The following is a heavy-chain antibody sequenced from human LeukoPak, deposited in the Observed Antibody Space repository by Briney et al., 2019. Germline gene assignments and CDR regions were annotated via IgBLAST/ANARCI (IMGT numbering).Heavy chain of an antibody. CDR1: GGSFSGYY. CDR2: INHSGST. D-gene: IGHD4-17*01. CDR3: ARGLSWVYRDHHYFDY. Sequence: PSETLSLTCAVYGGSFSGYYWSWIRQPPGKGLEWIGEINHSGSTNYNPSLKSRVAISVDTSKNQFSLKLSSVTAADTAVYYCARGLSWVYRDHHYFDYWGQGTLVTVSS. J-gene: IGHJ4*02. V-gene: IGHV4-34*01.